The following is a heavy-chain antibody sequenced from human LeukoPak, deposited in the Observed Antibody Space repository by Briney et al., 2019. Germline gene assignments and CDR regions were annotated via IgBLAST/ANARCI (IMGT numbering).Heavy chain of an antibody. CDR1: GYSFTSNW. CDR3: ARLSCSSTSCYEPYYYYYMDV. J-gene: IGHJ6*03. CDR2: IYPGDSDT. Sequence: GESLKISCKGSGYSFTSNWIGWVRQMPGKGLEWMGIIYPGDSDTRYSPSFQGQVTISADKSISTAYLQWSSLKASDTAMYSCARLSCSSTSCYEPYYYYYMDVWGKGTTVTVSS. D-gene: IGHD2-2*01. V-gene: IGHV5-51*01.